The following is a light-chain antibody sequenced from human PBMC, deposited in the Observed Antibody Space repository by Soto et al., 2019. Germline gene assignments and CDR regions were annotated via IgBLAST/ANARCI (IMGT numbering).Light chain of an antibody. CDR3: QQYNNWPEWT. V-gene: IGKV3-15*01. Sequence: EIVRTQSPATVSVSPGERATLSCRASQNIGKKLAWYQQKSGQAPRLLIYGASTRATGVPARFSGSGSGTEFTLTISSLQSEDFAVYYCQQYNNWPEWTFGQGTKVDIK. CDR2: GAS. CDR1: QNIGKK. J-gene: IGKJ1*01.